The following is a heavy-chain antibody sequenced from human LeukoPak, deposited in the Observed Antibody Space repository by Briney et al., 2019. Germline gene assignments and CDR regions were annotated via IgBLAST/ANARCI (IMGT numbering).Heavy chain of an antibody. J-gene: IGHJ4*02. Sequence: GGSLRLSCAASGFIFSSYWMHWVRHAPGKGLVWVSRINTDGSSTSYADSVKGRFTISRDNAKNTLYLQMNSLRAEDTAVYYCARDFMYNVNCEGCWGQGTLVTVSS. CDR3: ARDFMYNVNCEGC. D-gene: IGHD1-14*01. CDR2: INTDGSST. CDR1: GFIFSSYW. V-gene: IGHV3-74*01.